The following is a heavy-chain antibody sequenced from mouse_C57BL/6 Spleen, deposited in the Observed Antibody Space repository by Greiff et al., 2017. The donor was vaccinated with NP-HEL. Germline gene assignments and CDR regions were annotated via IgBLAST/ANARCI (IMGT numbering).Heavy chain of an antibody. CDR1: GYTFTSYW. D-gene: IGHD2-4*01. V-gene: IGHV1-69*01. Sequence: QVQLQQSGAELVMPGASVKLSCKASGYTFTSYWMHWVKQRPGQGLEWIGEIDPSDSYTNYNQKFKGKSTLTVDKSSSTAYMQLSSLTSEDSAVYYCARVWDYDRVFAYWGQGTLVTVSA. CDR3: ARVWDYDRVFAY. J-gene: IGHJ3*01. CDR2: IDPSDSYT.